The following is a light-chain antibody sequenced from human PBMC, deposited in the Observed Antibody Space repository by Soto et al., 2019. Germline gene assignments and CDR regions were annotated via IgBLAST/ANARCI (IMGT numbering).Light chain of an antibody. Sequence: DIQMTQSPSSLSASVRDRVTITCRSRQGISNYLAWYQQKQGKVPKLLIYAASPLQSGVPSRFSGSGSGTDFTLTSSSLQPEDVATYYCQKYDSAPWTFGQGTKVEIK. V-gene: IGKV1-27*01. CDR1: QGISNY. CDR3: QKYDSAPWT. J-gene: IGKJ1*01. CDR2: AAS.